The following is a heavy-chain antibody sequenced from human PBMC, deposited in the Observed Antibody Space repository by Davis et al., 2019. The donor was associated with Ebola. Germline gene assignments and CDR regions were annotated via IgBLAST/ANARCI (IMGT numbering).Heavy chain of an antibody. V-gene: IGHV4-30-2*01. CDR2: IYHSGST. Sequence: MPSETLSLTCAVSGGSISSGGYSWSWIRQPPGKGLEWIGYIYHSGSTNYNPSLKSRVTISVDTSKNQFSLKLSSVTAADTAVYYCARDNGHIVGGPFDYWGQGTLVTVSS. D-gene: IGHD1-26*01. J-gene: IGHJ4*02. CDR1: GGSISSGGYS. CDR3: ARDNGHIVGGPFDY.